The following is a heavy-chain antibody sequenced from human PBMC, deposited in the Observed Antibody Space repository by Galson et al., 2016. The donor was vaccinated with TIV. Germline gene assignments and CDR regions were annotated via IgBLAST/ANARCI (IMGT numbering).Heavy chain of an antibody. J-gene: IGHJ4*02. Sequence: SVEVSCKASGYSFINYYITWVRQAPGQGLEWMGWISGYNDNTNYTLKFQGRLTMTTDTYTSTSYMELRSLRSDDTAVYYCARVVGTVITQKFFDFWGQGTPVIVSS. CDR1: GYSFINYY. CDR3: ARVVGTVITQKFFDF. CDR2: ISGYNDNT. V-gene: IGHV1-18*01. D-gene: IGHD4-23*01.